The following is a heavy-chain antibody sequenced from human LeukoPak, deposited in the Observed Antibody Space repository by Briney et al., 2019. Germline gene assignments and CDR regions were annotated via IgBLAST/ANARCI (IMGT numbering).Heavy chain of an antibody. CDR2: IKQDGSEK. D-gene: IGHD3-9*01. V-gene: IGHV3-7*01. CDR3: ARDWGTYYDILTEYYFDY. J-gene: IGHJ4*02. Sequence: GGSLRLSCAASGFTFSNAWMSWVRQAPGKGLEWVANIKQDGSEKYYVDSVKGRFTISRDNAKNTLYLQMNSLRAEDTAVYYCARDWGTYYDILTEYYFDYWGQGTLVTVSS. CDR1: GFTFSNAW.